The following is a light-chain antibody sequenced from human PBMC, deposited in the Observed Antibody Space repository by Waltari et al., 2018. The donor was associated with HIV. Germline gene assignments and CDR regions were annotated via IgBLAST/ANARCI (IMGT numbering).Light chain of an antibody. CDR2: ANT. CDR1: SSNLGAAYD. J-gene: IGLJ3*02. CDR3: QSYVSSVNVV. Sequence: QSVLTQPPSVSGAPGQTVTISCTGSSSNLGAAYDVPWYQQVPGTAPKLLIYANTNRPSGVPDRFSGSKSGTSASLAISGLQTEDEADYYCQSYVSSVNVVFGGGTRVTVL. V-gene: IGLV1-40*01.